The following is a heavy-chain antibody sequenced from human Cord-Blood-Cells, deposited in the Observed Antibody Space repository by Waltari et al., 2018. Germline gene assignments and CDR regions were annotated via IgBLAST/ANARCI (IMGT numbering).Heavy chain of an antibody. J-gene: IGHJ4*02. V-gene: IGHV4-38-2*02. D-gene: IGHD1-26*01. CDR1: GSSISSGYY. CDR3: ARDPLMGGATSRDY. CDR2: IYHSGST. Sequence: QVQLQESGPGLVKPSETLSLPCAVSGSSISSGYYWGCSRQPPGKGLEWIGSIYHSGSTYYNPSLKSRVTISVDTSKNQFSLKLSSVTAADTAVYYCARDPLMGGATSRDYWGQGTLVTVSS.